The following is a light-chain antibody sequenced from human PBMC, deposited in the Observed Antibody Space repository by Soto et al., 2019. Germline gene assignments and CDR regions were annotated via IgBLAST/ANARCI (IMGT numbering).Light chain of an antibody. V-gene: IGKV3-20*01. Sequence: EIVLTQSPGTLSLSPGERATLSCRASQSVSSSYLAWYQQKPGQAPRLLIYGASSRATGIPDRSSGSGSGTDFTLTISRLEPEDFAVYYCQQYGSSPTTFGPGTKVDIK. J-gene: IGKJ3*01. CDR2: GAS. CDR1: QSVSSSY. CDR3: QQYGSSPTT.